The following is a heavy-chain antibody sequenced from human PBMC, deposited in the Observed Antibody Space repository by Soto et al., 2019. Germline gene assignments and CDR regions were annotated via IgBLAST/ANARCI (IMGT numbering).Heavy chain of an antibody. CDR2: IYSGGST. D-gene: IGHD2-15*01. Sequence: GGSLRLSCAASGFTVSSNYMSWVRQAPGKGLEWVSVIYSGGSTYYADSVKGRFTISRDNSKNTLYLQMNSLRAEDTAVYYCAREAAYNWFDPWGQGTLVTVSS. V-gene: IGHV3-66*02. CDR3: AREAAYNWFDP. J-gene: IGHJ5*02. CDR1: GFTVSSNY.